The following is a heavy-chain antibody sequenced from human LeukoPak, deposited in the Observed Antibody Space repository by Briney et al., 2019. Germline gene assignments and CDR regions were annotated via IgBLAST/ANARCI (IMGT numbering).Heavy chain of an antibody. D-gene: IGHD6-13*01. CDR2: ISSSSSTI. Sequence: GGSVRLSCAASGFTFSSYSMNWVRQAPGKGLEWVSYISSSSSTIYYADSVKGRFTISRDNAKNSLYLQMNSLRAEDTAVYYCARDKYSSSWYLSYWGQGTLVTVSS. J-gene: IGHJ4*02. CDR3: ARDKYSSSWYLSY. V-gene: IGHV3-48*01. CDR1: GFTFSSYS.